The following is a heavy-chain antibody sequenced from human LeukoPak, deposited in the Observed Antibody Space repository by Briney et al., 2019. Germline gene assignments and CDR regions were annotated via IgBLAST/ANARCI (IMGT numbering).Heavy chain of an antibody. J-gene: IGHJ6*03. CDR2: IYTSGTT. V-gene: IGHV4-4*07. D-gene: IGHD2-2*01. CDR1: GGSMSSNY. Sequence: PSETLSLTRTVSGGSMSSNYWSWIRQPAGKGLEWIGRIYTSGTTNYNPSLNSRVTMSVDTSKDQFSLELSSVTAADTAFYYCARGHCSSTSCHMDVWGKGTTVTVSS. CDR3: ARGHCSSTSCHMDV.